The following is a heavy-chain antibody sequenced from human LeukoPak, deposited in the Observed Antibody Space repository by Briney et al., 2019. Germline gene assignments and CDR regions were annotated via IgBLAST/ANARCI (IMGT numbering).Heavy chain of an antibody. CDR3: ARVSVVYYYMDV. J-gene: IGHJ6*03. CDR2: MYYSGGT. CDR1: GASISSDY. Sequence: PSETLSLTCTVSGASISSDYWSWIRQPPGKGLEFIGYMYYSGGTSYNPSLESRVTISVDTSNNQFSLKLSSVTAADTALYYCARVSVVYYYMDVWGKGTTVRLL. D-gene: IGHD4-23*01. V-gene: IGHV4-59*01.